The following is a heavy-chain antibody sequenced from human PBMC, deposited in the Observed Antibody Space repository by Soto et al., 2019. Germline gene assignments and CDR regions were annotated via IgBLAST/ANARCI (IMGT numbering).Heavy chain of an antibody. J-gene: IGHJ4*02. V-gene: IGHV3-15*01. CDR1: GFTFDDYA. Sequence: GGSLRLSCAASGFTFDDYAMHWVRQAPGKGLEWVGRIKSKTDGGTTDYAAPVKGRFTISRDDSKNTLYLQMNSLKTEDTAVYYCTTLQGAARPFDYWGQGTLVTVSS. CDR3: TTLQGAARPFDY. D-gene: IGHD6-6*01. CDR2: IKSKTDGGTT.